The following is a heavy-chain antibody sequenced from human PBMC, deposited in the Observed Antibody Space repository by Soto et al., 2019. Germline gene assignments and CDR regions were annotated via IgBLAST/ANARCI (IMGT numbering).Heavy chain of an antibody. J-gene: IGHJ4*02. CDR1: GFTFSSYA. CDR3: AKGLHYYDSSGYYYDFVDY. Sequence: GESLKISCAASGFTFSSYAMSWVRQAPGKGLEWVSAISGSGGSTYYADSVKGRFTISRDNSKNTLYLQMNSLRAEDTAVYYCAKGLHYYDSSGYYYDFVDYWGQGTLVTVSS. V-gene: IGHV3-23*01. D-gene: IGHD3-22*01. CDR2: ISGSGGST.